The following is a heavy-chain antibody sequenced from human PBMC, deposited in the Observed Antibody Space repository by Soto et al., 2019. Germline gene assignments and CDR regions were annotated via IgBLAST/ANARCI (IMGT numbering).Heavy chain of an antibody. CDR2: ISWNSGSI. J-gene: IGHJ4*02. Sequence: EVQLVESGGGLVQPGRSLRLSCAASGFTFDDYAMHWVRQAPGKGLECVSGISWNSGSIGYADSVKGRFTISRDNAKNSLYLQMNSLRAEDTALYYCAKDTTYYYGSGSCFDYWGQGTLVTVSS. V-gene: IGHV3-9*01. CDR3: AKDTTYYYGSGSCFDY. D-gene: IGHD3-10*01. CDR1: GFTFDDYA.